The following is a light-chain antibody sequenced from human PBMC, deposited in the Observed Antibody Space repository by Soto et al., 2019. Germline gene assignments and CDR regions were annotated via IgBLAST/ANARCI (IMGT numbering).Light chain of an antibody. CDR3: ASYVGGNQV. Sequence: QSALTQPPSASASPGQSVTISCTGTSSDVGRYDFVSWYQHHPGGAPKLMVYEVTKRPSGVPDRFSGSKSGNTASLTVSGILDEDEADYYCASYVGGNQVFGTGTKLTVL. V-gene: IGLV2-8*01. CDR2: EVT. J-gene: IGLJ1*01. CDR1: SSDVGRYDF.